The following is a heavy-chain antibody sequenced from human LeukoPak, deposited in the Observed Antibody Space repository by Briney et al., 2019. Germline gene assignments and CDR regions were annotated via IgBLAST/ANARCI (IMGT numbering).Heavy chain of an antibody. CDR3: ARERPTVLRYFDWSNHDAFDI. CDR1: GGSISSYY. J-gene: IGHJ3*02. D-gene: IGHD3-9*01. CDR2: IYTSGST. V-gene: IGHV4-4*07. Sequence: SETLSLTCTVSGGSISSYYWSWIRQPAGKGLEWIGRIYTSGSTNYNPSLKSRVTMSVDTSKNQFSLKLSSVTAAGTAVYYCARERPTVLRYFDWSNHDAFDIWGQGTMVTVSS.